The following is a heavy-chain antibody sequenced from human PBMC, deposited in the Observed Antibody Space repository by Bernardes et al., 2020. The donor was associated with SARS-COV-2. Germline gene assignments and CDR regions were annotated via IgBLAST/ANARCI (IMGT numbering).Heavy chain of an antibody. J-gene: IGHJ4*02. D-gene: IGHD6-13*01. CDR2: IYSNGNT. Sequence: GSLRLSCAASGFIVSSNYMSWVRQAPGKGLEWVSVIYSNGNTYYADSVKGRFTISRDNSKNTLYLQMNSLRAEDTAVYYCARDYPDPADWGQGTLVTVSS. CDR1: GFIVSSNY. V-gene: IGHV3-66*01. CDR3: ARDYPDPAD.